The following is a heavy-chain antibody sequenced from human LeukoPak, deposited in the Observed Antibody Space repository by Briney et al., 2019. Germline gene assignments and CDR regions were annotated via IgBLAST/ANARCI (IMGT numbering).Heavy chain of an antibody. Sequence: SQTLSLTCTVSGGSSSSGGYYWSWIHQHPGKGLEWIGYIYYSGSTYYNPSLKSRVTISVDTSKNQFSLKLSSVTAADTAVYYCARLGNIVVVPAATLPTDAFDIWGQGTMVTVSS. J-gene: IGHJ3*02. CDR1: GGSSSSGGYY. V-gene: IGHV4-31*03. CDR2: IYYSGST. D-gene: IGHD2-2*01. CDR3: ARLGNIVVVPAATLPTDAFDI.